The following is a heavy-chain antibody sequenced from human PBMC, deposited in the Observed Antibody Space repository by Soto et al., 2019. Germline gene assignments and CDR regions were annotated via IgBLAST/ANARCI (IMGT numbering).Heavy chain of an antibody. CDR1: GFTFSSYA. D-gene: IGHD3-22*01. J-gene: IGHJ4*02. Sequence: VGSLRLSCAASGFTFSSYAMHWVRQAPGKGLEWVAVISYDGSNKYYADSVKGRFTISRDNSKNTLYLQMDSLRAEDTAVYYCARVDDYYDSSGGPDYWGQGTLVTVSS. V-gene: IGHV3-30-3*01. CDR2: ISYDGSNK. CDR3: ARVDDYYDSSGGPDY.